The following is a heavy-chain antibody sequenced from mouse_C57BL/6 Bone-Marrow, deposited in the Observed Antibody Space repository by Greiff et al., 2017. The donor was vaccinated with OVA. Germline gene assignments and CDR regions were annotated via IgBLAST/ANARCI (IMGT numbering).Heavy chain of an antibody. D-gene: IGHD1-1*01. CDR1: GFNIKDYY. CDR2: IDPEDGDT. CDR3: TTSGSSHYFDY. J-gene: IGHJ2*01. V-gene: IGHV14-1*01. Sequence: DVKLQESGAELVRPGASVKLSCTASGFNIKDYYMHWVKQRPEQGLEWIGRIDPEDGDTEYAPKFQGKATMTADTSSNTAYLQLSSLTSEDTAVYYCTTSGSSHYFDYWGQGTTLTVSS.